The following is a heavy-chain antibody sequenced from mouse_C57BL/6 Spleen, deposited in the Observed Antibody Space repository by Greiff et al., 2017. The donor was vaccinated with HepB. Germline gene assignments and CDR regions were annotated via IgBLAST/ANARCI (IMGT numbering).Heavy chain of an antibody. CDR2: ISYDGNN. D-gene: IGHD2-4*01. Sequence: EVKLMESGPGLVKPSQSLSLTCSVTGYSITSGYYWKWIRQFPGNKLEWMGYISYDGNNNYNPSLKNRISITRDTSKNQCFLKLNSVTTEDTATYYCARDYDYSYYAMDYWGQGTSVTVSS. CDR1: GYSITSGYY. J-gene: IGHJ4*01. V-gene: IGHV3-6*01. CDR3: ARDYDYSYYAMDY.